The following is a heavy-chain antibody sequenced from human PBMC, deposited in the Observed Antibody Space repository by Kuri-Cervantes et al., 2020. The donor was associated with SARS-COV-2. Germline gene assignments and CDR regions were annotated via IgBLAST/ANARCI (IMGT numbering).Heavy chain of an antibody. Sequence: GSLRLSCAVYGGSFSGYYWSWIRQPPGKGLEWIGEINHSGSTNYNPSLKSRVTISVDTSKNQLSLKLSSVTAADTAVYYCARERGGQWLVRLGYFDYWGQGTLVTVSS. CDR1: GGSFSGYY. CDR2: INHSGST. V-gene: IGHV4-34*01. CDR3: ARERGGQWLVRLGYFDY. J-gene: IGHJ4*02. D-gene: IGHD6-19*01.